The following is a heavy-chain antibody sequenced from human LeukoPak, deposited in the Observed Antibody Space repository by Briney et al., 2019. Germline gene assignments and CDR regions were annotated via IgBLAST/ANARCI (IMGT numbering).Heavy chain of an antibody. V-gene: IGHV3-23*01. CDR2: ISGSGGST. CDR3: AKDSYYYDSRGYYKVFDY. CDR1: GFTFSSYA. J-gene: IGHJ4*02. D-gene: IGHD3-22*01. Sequence: GGSLRLSCAASGFTFSSYAMSGVRQAPGKGLEWVSAISGSGGSTYYADSVKGRFTISRDNYKNTLYLQMNSLRAEDTAVYYCAKDSYYYDSRGYYKVFDYWGQGTLVTVSS.